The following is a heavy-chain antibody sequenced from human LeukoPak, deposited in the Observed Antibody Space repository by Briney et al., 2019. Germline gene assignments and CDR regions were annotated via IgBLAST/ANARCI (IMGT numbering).Heavy chain of an antibody. CDR3: ARCQDIVVVPAHDY. CDR1: GYTFTSYG. CDR2: ISAYNGNT. D-gene: IGHD2-2*01. V-gene: IGHV1-18*04. J-gene: IGHJ4*02. Sequence: ASVKVSCKASGYTFTSYGISWVRQAPGQGLEWMGWISAYNGNTNYAQKLQGRVTMTTDTSTSTAYMELRSLRSDDTAVYYCARCQDIVVVPAHDYWGQGTLVTVSS.